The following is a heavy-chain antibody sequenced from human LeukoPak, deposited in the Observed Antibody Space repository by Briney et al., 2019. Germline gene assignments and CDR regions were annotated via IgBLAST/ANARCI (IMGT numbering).Heavy chain of an antibody. Sequence: GGSLRLSCAASGFSFSSYSMTWVRQAPGQGLEWVSVISASGGTTYYADSVKGRFTISRDNSKNTLSLQMNSLRAEDTAVYYCAKILGGLSPNYGMDVWGQGTTVTVSS. CDR2: ISASGGTT. D-gene: IGHD3-3*01. V-gene: IGHV3-23*01. CDR1: GFSFSSYS. J-gene: IGHJ6*02. CDR3: AKILGGLSPNYGMDV.